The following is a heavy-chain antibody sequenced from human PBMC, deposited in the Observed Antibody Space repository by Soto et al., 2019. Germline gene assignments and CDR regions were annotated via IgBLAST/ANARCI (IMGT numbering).Heavy chain of an antibody. V-gene: IGHV4-59*01. CDR2: IYYSGTT. Sequence: ASETLSLTCTVSGASITSSYWSWIRQPPGKGLEWIGYIYYSGTTNYNPSLKGRVTISVDTSKNQFSLKLSSVTAADTAMYYCARAAAYYYDSGGYYSSWFDPWGQGTLVTVSS. D-gene: IGHD3-22*01. CDR1: GASITSSY. J-gene: IGHJ5*02. CDR3: ARAAAYYYDSGGYYSSWFDP.